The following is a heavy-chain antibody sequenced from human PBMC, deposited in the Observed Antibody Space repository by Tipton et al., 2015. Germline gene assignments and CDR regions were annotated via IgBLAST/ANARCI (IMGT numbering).Heavy chain of an antibody. J-gene: IGHJ4*02. V-gene: IGHV4-38-2*01. D-gene: IGHD5-18*01. Sequence: GLVKPSETLSLTCAVSGYFISSGHFWGWVRQTPGKGLEWIGSMHHSGDAYYNPPLTSRVSISVDASKNQFSLKLTSVTAADTAFYFCGRGDDSTAMATGFDYWGQGALVTVSS. CDR2: MHHSGDA. CDR3: GRGDDSTAMATGFDY. CDR1: GYFISSGHF.